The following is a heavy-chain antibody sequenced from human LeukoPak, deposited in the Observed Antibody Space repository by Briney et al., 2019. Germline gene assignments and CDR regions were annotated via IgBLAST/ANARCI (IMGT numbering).Heavy chain of an antibody. CDR2: INPSGGST. Sequence: GASVKVSCKASGYTFTSYYMHWVRQAPGQGLEWMGIINPSGGSTSYAQKFQGRVTMTRDTSTSTVYMELSSLRSGDTAVYYCATFNYGDYPFDYWGQGTLVTVSS. V-gene: IGHV1-46*01. J-gene: IGHJ4*02. D-gene: IGHD4-17*01. CDR1: GYTFTSYY. CDR3: ATFNYGDYPFDY.